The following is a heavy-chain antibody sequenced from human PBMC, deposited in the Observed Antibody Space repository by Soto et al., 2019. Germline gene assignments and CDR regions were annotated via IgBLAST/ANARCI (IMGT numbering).Heavy chain of an antibody. J-gene: IGHJ4*02. CDR2: ISYTGNT. D-gene: IGHD1-1*01. V-gene: IGHV4-30-4*01. CDR3: ARHIGGTTDDS. Sequence: QVQLQESGPGLVKPSQTLSLTCTVSGDSVNSGSHYWSWIRQPPGKGLEWIGYISYTGNTYYNPSLRSRVTMSLDTSKNPFSLDLTSVTAADTAVYYCARHIGGTTDDSWGQGTLVTVSS. CDR1: GDSVNSGSHY.